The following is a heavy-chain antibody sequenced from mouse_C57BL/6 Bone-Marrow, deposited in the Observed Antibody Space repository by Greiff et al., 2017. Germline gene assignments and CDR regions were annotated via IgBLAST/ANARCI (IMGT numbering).Heavy chain of an antibody. V-gene: IGHV5-17*01. CDR1: GFTFSDYG. CDR2: ISSGSSTI. CDR3: ANPAYYSNYEGFAY. Sequence: EVKLMESGGGLVKPGGSLKLSCAASGFTFSDYGMHWVRQAPEKGLEWVAYISSGSSTIYYADTVKGRFTISRDNAKNTLFLQMTSLRSEDTAMXYCANPAYYSNYEGFAYWGQGTLVTVSA. J-gene: IGHJ3*01. D-gene: IGHD2-5*01.